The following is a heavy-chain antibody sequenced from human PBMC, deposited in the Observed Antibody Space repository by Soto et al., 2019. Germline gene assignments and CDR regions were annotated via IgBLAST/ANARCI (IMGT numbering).Heavy chain of an antibody. V-gene: IGHV4-39*01. J-gene: IGHJ4*02. CDR3: ARHAFWGYDFWSGRANFDY. CDR2: IYYSGST. CDR1: GGSISSSSYY. D-gene: IGHD3-3*01. Sequence: SETLSLTCTVSGGSISSSSYYWGWIRQPPGKGLEWIGSIYYSGSTYYNPSLKSRVTISVDTSKNQFSLKLSSVTAADTAVYYCARHAFWGYDFWSGRANFDYWGQGTLVTVSS.